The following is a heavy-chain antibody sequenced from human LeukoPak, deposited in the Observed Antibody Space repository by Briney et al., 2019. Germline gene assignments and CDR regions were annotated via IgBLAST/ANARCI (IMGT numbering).Heavy chain of an antibody. Sequence: GASVKVSCKASGGTFISYAISWVRQAPGQGLEWMGGIIPIFGTANYAQKFQGRVTITADESTSTAYMELSSLRSEDTAVYYCARERPRDLSSFDPWGQGTLVTVSS. J-gene: IGHJ5*02. V-gene: IGHV1-69*01. CDR1: GGTFISYA. CDR2: IIPIFGTA. D-gene: IGHD3-10*01. CDR3: ARERPRDLSSFDP.